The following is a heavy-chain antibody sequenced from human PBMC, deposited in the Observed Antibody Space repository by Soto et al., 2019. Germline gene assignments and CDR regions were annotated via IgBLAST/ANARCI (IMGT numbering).Heavy chain of an antibody. CDR2: ISYDGSNK. CDR3: AKDGGY. J-gene: IGHJ4*02. CDR1: GFPFSSYG. V-gene: IGHV3-30*18. Sequence: GGSLRLSCAASGFPFSSYGMHWVRQAPGKGLEWVAVISYDGSNKYYADSVKGRFTISRDNSKNTLYLQMNSLRAEDTAVYYCAKDGGYWGQGTLVTVSS.